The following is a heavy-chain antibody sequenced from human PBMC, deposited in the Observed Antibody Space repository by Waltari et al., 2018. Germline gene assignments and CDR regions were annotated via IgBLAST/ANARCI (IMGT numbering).Heavy chain of an antibody. CDR2: IYPGDSDT. Sequence: EVQLVQSGAEVKKPGESLKISCKGSGYSFTSYWIGWVRQMHGKGLEWMGIIYPGDSDTRYSPSFQGQVTISADKSISTAYLQWSSLKASDTAMYYCARHSVVTPWRTAPYFDYWGQGTLVTVSS. CDR3: ARHSVVTPWRTAPYFDY. J-gene: IGHJ4*02. V-gene: IGHV5-51*01. CDR1: GYSFTSYW. D-gene: IGHD2-21*02.